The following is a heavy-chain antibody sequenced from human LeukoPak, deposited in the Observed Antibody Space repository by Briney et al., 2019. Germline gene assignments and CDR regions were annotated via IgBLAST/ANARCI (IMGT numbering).Heavy chain of an antibody. CDR3: ARAALGYCSGGSCYNWDNWFDP. J-gene: IGHJ5*02. D-gene: IGHD2-15*01. V-gene: IGHV1-3*03. Sequence: ASVKVSCKASGYTFTSYAMHWVRQAPGQRLEWMGWINAGNGNTKYSREFQGRVTITRDTSASTAYMELSSLRSEDMAVYYCARAALGYCSGGSCYNWDNWFDPWGQGTLVTVSS. CDR1: GYTFTSYA. CDR2: INAGNGNT.